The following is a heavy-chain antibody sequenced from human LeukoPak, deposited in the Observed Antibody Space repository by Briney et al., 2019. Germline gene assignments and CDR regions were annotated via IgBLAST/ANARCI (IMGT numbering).Heavy chain of an antibody. CDR3: AKERATARVTIDY. CDR2: IRYDGSNK. CDR1: GFTFSSYG. V-gene: IGHV3-30*02. D-gene: IGHD5-18*01. Sequence: GGSLRPSRAASGFTFSSYGMHWVRQAPGKGLEWVAFIRYDGSNKYYADSVKGRFTISRDNSKNTLYLQMNSLRAEDTAVYYCAKERATARVTIDYWGQGILVTVSS. J-gene: IGHJ4*02.